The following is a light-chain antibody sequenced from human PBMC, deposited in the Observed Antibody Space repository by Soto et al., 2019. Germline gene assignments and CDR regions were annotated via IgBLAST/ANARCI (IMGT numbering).Light chain of an antibody. CDR1: QSVSSN. CDR2: GAT. Sequence: EIVMTQSPATLSVSPGERATLSCRASQSVSSNLAWYQQKPGQAPRLLIYGATTRATGIPARFRTSGSGTEFPLTIISLQSADFAVEYCQQYNNWPPTSTFGQGTKVESK. CDR3: QQYNNWPPTST. V-gene: IGKV3-15*01. J-gene: IGKJ1*01.